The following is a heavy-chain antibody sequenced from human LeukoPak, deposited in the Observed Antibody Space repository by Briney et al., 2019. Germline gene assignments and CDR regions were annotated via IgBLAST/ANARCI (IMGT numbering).Heavy chain of an antibody. Sequence: SETLSLTCSVSGYSISSGYYWSWIRPPAGKGLEWLGRIYTSGSTNYNPSLKSRVTMSVDTSKNQFSLKLSSVTSADTAVYYCVRGYGDLSLDYWGQGTLVTVSS. CDR3: VRGYGDLSLDY. CDR2: IYTSGST. J-gene: IGHJ4*02. V-gene: IGHV4-4*07. D-gene: IGHD4-17*01. CDR1: GYSISSGYY.